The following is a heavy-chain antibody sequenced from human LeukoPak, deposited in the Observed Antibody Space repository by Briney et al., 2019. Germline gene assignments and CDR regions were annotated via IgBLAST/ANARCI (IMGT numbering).Heavy chain of an antibody. CDR2: VSNDGGRT. J-gene: IGHJ4*02. V-gene: IGHV3-23*01. CDR1: GFSVSSYD. D-gene: IGHD1-26*01. CDR3: AKGRIVGATSFDY. Sequence: GGSLRLSCAASGFSVSSYDMSWFRQAPGKGLEWVSGVSNDGGRTYYADSVKGRLTISRDTSKNSLYLQMNSLRAEDTAVYYCAKGRIVGATSFDYWGQGTLVTVSS.